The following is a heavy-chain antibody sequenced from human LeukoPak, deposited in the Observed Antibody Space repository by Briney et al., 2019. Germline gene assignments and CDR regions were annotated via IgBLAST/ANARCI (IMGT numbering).Heavy chain of an antibody. CDR1: GFTFNDYG. Sequence: GGSLRLSCAASGFTFNDYGMSWVRQAPGKGLEWVSVISGSGHSTDYADSVKGRFTVSRDNSKNTIYLQMNSLRAEDTAVYYCAELGITMIGGVWGKGTTVTISS. V-gene: IGHV3-23*01. J-gene: IGHJ6*04. CDR3: AELGITMIGGV. D-gene: IGHD3-10*02. CDR2: ISGSGHST.